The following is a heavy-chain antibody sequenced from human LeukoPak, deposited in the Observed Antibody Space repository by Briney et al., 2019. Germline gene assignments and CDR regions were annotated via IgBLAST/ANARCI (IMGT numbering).Heavy chain of an antibody. D-gene: IGHD2-15*01. J-gene: IGHJ4*02. V-gene: IGHV3-30*18. Sequence: GGSLRLSCAASGFTFSSYGMHWVRQAPGKGLEWVAVISHDGSNKYYADSVKGRFTISRDNSKNTLYLQMNSLRAEDTAVYYCAKRGYCSGGSCRIIDYWGQGTLVTVSS. CDR2: ISHDGSNK. CDR1: GFTFSSYG. CDR3: AKRGYCSGGSCRIIDY.